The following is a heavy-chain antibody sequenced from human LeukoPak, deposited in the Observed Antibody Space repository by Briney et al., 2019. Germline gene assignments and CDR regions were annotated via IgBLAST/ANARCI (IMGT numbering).Heavy chain of an antibody. D-gene: IGHD6-19*01. J-gene: IGHJ6*02. CDR2: INPSGGST. Sequence: ASVKVSCKASGYTFTSYYMHWVRQAPGQGLEWRGIINPSGGSTSYAQKFQGRVTMTRDTSTSTVYMELSSLRSEDTAVYYCARDREDGWYDYYGMDVWGQGTTVTVSS. CDR1: GYTFTSYY. V-gene: IGHV1-46*01. CDR3: ARDREDGWYDYYGMDV.